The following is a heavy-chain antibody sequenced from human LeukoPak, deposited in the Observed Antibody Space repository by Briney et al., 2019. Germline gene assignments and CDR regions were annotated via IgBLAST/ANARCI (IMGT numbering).Heavy chain of an antibody. Sequence: GESLKISCKGSGDTFTDTYIAWVRQVGGKGLEWMVIIYHDGSNTRYSPSFQGQVTTSADKSISTASLQWSSLKASDTAMYYCARVRSGYCSSTSCVGFDYWGQGTLVTVSS. J-gene: IGHJ4*02. D-gene: IGHD2-2*01. V-gene: IGHV5-51*01. CDR2: IYHDGSNT. CDR1: GDTFTDTY. CDR3: ARVRSGYCSSTSCVGFDY.